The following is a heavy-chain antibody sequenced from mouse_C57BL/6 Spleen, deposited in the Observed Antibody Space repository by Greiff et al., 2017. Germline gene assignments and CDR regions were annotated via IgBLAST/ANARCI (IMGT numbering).Heavy chain of an antibody. Sequence: VQLQQPGPVLVKPGASVKMSCKASGYTFTDYYMNWVKQSHGKSLEWIGVINPYNGGTSYNQKFKGKATLTVDKSSSTAYMELNSLTSEDSAVYYCARSTYGSENYFDYWGQGTTLTVSS. V-gene: IGHV1-19*01. J-gene: IGHJ2*01. CDR2: INPYNGGT. CDR1: GYTFTDYY. D-gene: IGHD1-2*01. CDR3: ARSTYGSENYFDY.